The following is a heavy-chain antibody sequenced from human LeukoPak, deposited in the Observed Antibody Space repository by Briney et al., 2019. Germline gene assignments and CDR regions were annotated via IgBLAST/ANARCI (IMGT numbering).Heavy chain of an antibody. D-gene: IGHD6-13*01. CDR3: ARLPSSLDAFGI. Sequence: PSETLSLTCTVSGGSISSSSYYWGWIRQPPGKGLEWIGSIYYSGSTYYNPSLKSRVTISVDTSKNQFSLKLSSVTAADTAVYYCARLPSSLDAFGIWGQGTMVTVSS. CDR1: GGSISSSSYY. J-gene: IGHJ3*02. CDR2: IYYSGST. V-gene: IGHV4-39*01.